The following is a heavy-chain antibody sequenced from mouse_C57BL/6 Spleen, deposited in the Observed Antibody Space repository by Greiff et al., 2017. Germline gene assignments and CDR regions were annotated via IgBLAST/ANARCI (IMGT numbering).Heavy chain of an antibody. CDR2: IYPRSGNT. V-gene: IGHV1-81*01. CDR3: AREDGAQGYFDY. D-gene: IGHD1-1*02. CDR1: GYTFTGYG. Sequence: VQLQQSGAELARPGASVKLSCKASGYTFTGYGISWVKQRTGQGLEWIGEIYPRSGNTYYNEKFKGKATLTADKSSSTAYMELRSLTSEDSAVYFCAREDGAQGYFDYWGQGTTLTVSS. J-gene: IGHJ2*01.